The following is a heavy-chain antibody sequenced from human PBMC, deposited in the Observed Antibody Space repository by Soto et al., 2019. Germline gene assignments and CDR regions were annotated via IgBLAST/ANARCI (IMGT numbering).Heavy chain of an antibody. V-gene: IGHV4-31*03. CDR3: ARDQGFLEWFNWFDP. J-gene: IGHJ5*02. CDR2: IYYSGST. D-gene: IGHD3-3*01. CDR1: GGSISSGGYY. Sequence: PSETLSLTCTVSGGSISSGGYYWSWIRQHPGKGLEWIGYIYYSGSTYYNPSLKSRVTISVDTSKNQFSLKLSSVTAADTAVYYCARDQGFLEWFNWFDPWGQGTLVTVSS.